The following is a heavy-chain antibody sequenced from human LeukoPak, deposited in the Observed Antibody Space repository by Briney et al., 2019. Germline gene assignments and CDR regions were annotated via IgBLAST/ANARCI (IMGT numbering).Heavy chain of an antibody. CDR2: IIPIFGTA. J-gene: IGHJ5*02. CDR1: GGTFSSYA. Sequence: ASVKVSCKASGGTFSSYAISWVRQAPGQGLEWMGGIIPIFGTANYAQKFQGRVTITAHESTSTAYMELSSLRSEDTAVYYCARDPGYSSGWYGDWFDPWGQGTLVTVSS. CDR3: ARDPGYSSGWYGDWFDP. V-gene: IGHV1-69*01. D-gene: IGHD6-19*01.